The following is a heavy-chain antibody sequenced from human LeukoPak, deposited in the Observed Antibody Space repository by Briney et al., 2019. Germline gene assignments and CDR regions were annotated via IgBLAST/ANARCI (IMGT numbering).Heavy chain of an antibody. Sequence: GESLRLSCAASGFTFSSYAMSWVRQAPGKGLEWVSAISGSGGSTYYADSVKGRFTISRDNSKNTLYLQMNSLRAEDTAVYYCAKGTRFLEWLRHWGQGTLVTVSS. CDR3: AKGTRFLEWLRH. V-gene: IGHV3-23*01. D-gene: IGHD3-3*01. CDR1: GFTFSSYA. J-gene: IGHJ4*02. CDR2: ISGSGGST.